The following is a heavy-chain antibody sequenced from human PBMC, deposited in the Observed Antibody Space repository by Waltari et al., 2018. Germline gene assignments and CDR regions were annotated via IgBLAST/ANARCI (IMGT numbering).Heavy chain of an antibody. D-gene: IGHD6-19*01. CDR3: ARGKWLDYFDY. V-gene: IGHV4-34*01. CDR2: INHSGST. J-gene: IGHJ4*02. CDR1: GGSFRGYY. Sequence: QVQLQQWGAGLLKSSETLSLTCAVYGGSFRGYYWTWIRQPPGKGLEWIGEINHSGSTNYNPSLKSRVTISVDTSKNQFSLKLSSVTAADTAVYYCARGKWLDYFDYWGQGTLVTVSS.